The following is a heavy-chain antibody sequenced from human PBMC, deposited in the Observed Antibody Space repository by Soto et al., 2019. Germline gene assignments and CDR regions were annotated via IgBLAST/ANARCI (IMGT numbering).Heavy chain of an antibody. CDR1: GFTFSSYS. J-gene: IGHJ5*02. V-gene: IGHV3-21*01. CDR3: ARDAVARRNWFDP. CDR2: ISSSSSYI. Sequence: VQLVESGGGLVKPGGSLRLSCAASGFTFSSYSMNWVRQAPGKGLEWVSSISSSSSYIYYADSVKGRFTISRDNAKNSLYLQMNSLRAEDTAVYYCARDAVARRNWFDPWGQGTWSPSPQ.